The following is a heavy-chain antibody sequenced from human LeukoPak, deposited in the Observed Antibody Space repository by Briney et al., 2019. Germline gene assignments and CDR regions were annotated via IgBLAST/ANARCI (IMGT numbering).Heavy chain of an antibody. CDR2: ISGSGGST. Sequence: GGSLRLSCAASGFTFTNYAMSWVRQAPGKGLEWVSAISGSGGSTYYADSVKGQFTISRDNSKNTLYLQMNSLRAEDTAVYYCAKGLGAKEGWFDPWGQGTLVTVSS. J-gene: IGHJ5*02. D-gene: IGHD1-26*01. CDR1: GFTFTNYA. V-gene: IGHV3-23*01. CDR3: AKGLGAKEGWFDP.